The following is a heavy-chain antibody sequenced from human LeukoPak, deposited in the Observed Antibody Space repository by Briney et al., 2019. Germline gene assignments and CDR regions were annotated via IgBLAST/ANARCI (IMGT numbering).Heavy chain of an antibody. CDR1: GFTFSDYE. CDR2: SSAGGSTI. V-gene: IGHV3-48*03. J-gene: IGHJ4*02. CDR3: ARSAVFVDY. D-gene: IGHD2-21*01. Sequence: PGGSLRLSCTASGFTFSDYEMNWVRQAPGKGLEWVSYSSAGGSTISYADSVKGRFTISRDDAKNSLYLQMNSLRVEDTAVYYCARSAVFVDYWDQGTLVTVSS.